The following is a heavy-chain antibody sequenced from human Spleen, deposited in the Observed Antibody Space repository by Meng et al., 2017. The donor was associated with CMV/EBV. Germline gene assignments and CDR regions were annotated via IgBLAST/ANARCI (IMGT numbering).Heavy chain of an antibody. CDR1: GFTFDSYA. D-gene: IGHD2-2*02. V-gene: IGHV3-23*01. Sequence: GGSLRLSCAASGFTFDSYAMSWVRQAPGKGLEWVSVISGSGSSTHYADSVKGRFTISRDNSKNTLYLQMNSLRAEDTAVYYCAREVVVPSAIRYYYYGMDVWGQGTTVTVSS. CDR2: ISGSGSST. J-gene: IGHJ6*02. CDR3: AREVVVPSAIRYYYYGMDV.